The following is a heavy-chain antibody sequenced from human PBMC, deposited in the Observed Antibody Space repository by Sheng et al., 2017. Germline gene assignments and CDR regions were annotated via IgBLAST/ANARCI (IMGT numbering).Heavy chain of an antibody. J-gene: IGHJ4*02. CDR2: IYYSGST. CDR1: GGSIGSGGYS. V-gene: IGHV4-30-4*07. CDR3: ARGLSFVDNGSGQFDY. D-gene: IGHD2-15*01. Sequence: QVQLQESGPGLVKPSQTLSLTCVVSGGSIGSGGYSWSWIRQPPGKGLEWIGYIYYSGSTYYNPSLKSRVTISVDTSKNQFSLKLGSVTAADTAVYYCARGLSFVDNGSGQFDYWGQGTLVTVSS.